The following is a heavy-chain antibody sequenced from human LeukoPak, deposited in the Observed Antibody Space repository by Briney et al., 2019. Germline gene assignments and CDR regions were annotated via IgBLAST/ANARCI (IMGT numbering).Heavy chain of an antibody. Sequence: SETLSLTCTVSGGSISGYYWSWIRQPPGKGLELIGYIYYSGSTNYNPSLKSRVTISVDMSKNQFSLKLSSVTAADTAVYYCARVNYYGSGSYYKDWGQGTLVTVSS. CDR1: GGSISGYY. V-gene: IGHV4-59*01. CDR2: IYYSGST. D-gene: IGHD3-10*01. J-gene: IGHJ4*02. CDR3: ARVNYYGSGSYYKD.